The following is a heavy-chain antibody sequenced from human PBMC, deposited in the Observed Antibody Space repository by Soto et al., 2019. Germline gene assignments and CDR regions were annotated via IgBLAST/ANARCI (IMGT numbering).Heavy chain of an antibody. CDR2: ISPYNGNT. CDR1: GYTFRNYG. V-gene: IGHV1-18*01. Sequence: QVQLVQSGAEVKRPGASVKVSCKASGYTFRNYGITWVRQAPGQGLEWMAWISPYNGNTNYVQDLQGRVTMTTDTSTSTAYMELRSLPSEDTAMYYCARDLVSGSDFWRAYNCGYFDYWGQGTLVTVSS. J-gene: IGHJ4*02. CDR3: ARDLVSGSDFWRAYNCGYFDY. D-gene: IGHD3-3*01.